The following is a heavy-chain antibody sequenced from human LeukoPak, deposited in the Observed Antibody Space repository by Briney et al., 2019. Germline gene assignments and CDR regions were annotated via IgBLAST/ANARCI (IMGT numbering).Heavy chain of an antibody. J-gene: IGHJ4*02. V-gene: IGHV3-74*01. CDR2: INSDGSST. CDR3: AREKSNSGYDPHFDY. D-gene: IGHD5-12*01. CDR1: GFTFSSYW. Sequence: PGGSLRLSCAASGFTFSSYWMHWVRQAPGMGLVWVSRINSDGSSTSYADSVKGRFTISRDNARNTPYLQMNSLRAEDTAVYYCAREKSNSGYDPHFDYWGQGTLVTVSS.